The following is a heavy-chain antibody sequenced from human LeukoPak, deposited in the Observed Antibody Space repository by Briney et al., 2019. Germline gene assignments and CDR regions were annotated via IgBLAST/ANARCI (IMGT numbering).Heavy chain of an antibody. CDR2: TNPNSGNT. CDR3: AREEIFRCSGGSCYFDY. D-gene: IGHD2-15*01. Sequence: ASVKVSCKASGYTFTSYDINWVRQAPGQGLEWMGWTNPNSGNTGYAQKFQGRVTMTRNTSISTAYMELSSLRSEDTAVYYCAREEIFRCSGGSCYFDYWGQGTLVTVSS. V-gene: IGHV1-8*01. CDR1: GYTFTSYD. J-gene: IGHJ4*02.